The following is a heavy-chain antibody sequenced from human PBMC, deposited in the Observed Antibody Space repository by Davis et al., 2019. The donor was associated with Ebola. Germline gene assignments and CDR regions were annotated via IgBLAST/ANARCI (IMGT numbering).Heavy chain of an antibody. J-gene: IGHJ6*04. CDR2: IIPIFGTA. CDR3: ARANLWVGEHYNYGMDV. CDR1: GGTFSSYP. V-gene: IGHV1-69*13. D-gene: IGHD3-16*01. Sequence: SVKVSCKASGGTFSSYPISWVRPAPGQGLEWMGGIIPIFGTANYAQKFQGRVTINADESTGTAYMELSSLRYEDTAVYYCARANLWVGEHYNYGMDVWGKGTTVTVSS.